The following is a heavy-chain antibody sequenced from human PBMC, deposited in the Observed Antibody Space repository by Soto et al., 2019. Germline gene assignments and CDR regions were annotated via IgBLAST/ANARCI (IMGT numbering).Heavy chain of an antibody. Sequence: SETLSLTCTVSGDSISTYYWSWIRQPPGKGLEWIGYIHYTGSANYSPSLKSRVTISVDTSKNQFSLKLRSVTAADTAVYYCARDWGGGTYFDHWGQGTLVTVPS. V-gene: IGHV4-59*01. J-gene: IGHJ4*02. CDR3: ARDWGGGTYFDH. CDR1: GDSISTYY. CDR2: IHYTGSA. D-gene: IGHD2-21*01.